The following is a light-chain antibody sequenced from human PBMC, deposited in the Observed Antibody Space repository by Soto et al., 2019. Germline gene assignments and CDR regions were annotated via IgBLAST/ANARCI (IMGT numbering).Light chain of an antibody. CDR2: GVS. CDR1: SNDVGGYAY. CDR3: SSYTGDTTPV. V-gene: IGLV2-14*01. J-gene: IGLJ2*01. Sequence: QSALTQPASVSGSPGQSITISCTGTSNDVGGYAYVSWYQQYPGKAPKLVISGVSNRPSGVSHRFSGSRSGNTASLTISGLQAEDEADYYCSSYTGDTTPVFGGGTKVTVL.